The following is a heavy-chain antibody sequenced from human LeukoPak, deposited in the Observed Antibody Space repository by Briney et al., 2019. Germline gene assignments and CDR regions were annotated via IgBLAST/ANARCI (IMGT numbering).Heavy chain of an antibody. CDR1: GFTFSSYA. Sequence: PGGSLRLSCAASGFTFSSYAMSWVRQAPGKGLEWVSAISGSGGSTYYADSVKGRFTIYRDNSKNTLYLQMNSLRAEDTAVYYCAKAGGCSGGSCYSFKDYYYYYGMDVWGQGTTVTVSS. CDR2: ISGSGGST. V-gene: IGHV3-23*01. CDR3: AKAGGCSGGSCYSFKDYYYYYGMDV. D-gene: IGHD2-15*01. J-gene: IGHJ6*02.